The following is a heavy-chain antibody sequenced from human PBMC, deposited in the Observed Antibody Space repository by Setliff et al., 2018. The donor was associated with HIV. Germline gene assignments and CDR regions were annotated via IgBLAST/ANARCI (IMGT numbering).Heavy chain of an antibody. Sequence: SETLSLTCTVSGGSISSGSYYWSWIRQPAGKGLEWIGHIYTSGSTNYNPSLKSRVTIPVDTSKNQFSLKLSSVTAAETAVYYCARVGYHGSGRYSFDYWGQGTLVTVSS. CDR1: GGSISSGSYY. V-gene: IGHV4-61*09. D-gene: IGHD3-10*01. CDR2: IYTSGST. J-gene: IGHJ4*02. CDR3: ARVGYHGSGRYSFDY.